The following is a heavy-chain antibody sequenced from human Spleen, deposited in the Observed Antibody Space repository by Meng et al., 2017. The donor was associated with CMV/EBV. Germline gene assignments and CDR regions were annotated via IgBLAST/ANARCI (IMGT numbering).Heavy chain of an antibody. V-gene: IGHV1-18*01. Sequence: ASVKVSCKASGYTFTSYGISWVRQAPGQGLEWMGWISAYNGNRNYAQKFQGRVTMTTDTSTSTAYMELRSLTSDDTAVYYCARSNYDFWSGCDYWGQGTLVTVSS. D-gene: IGHD3-3*01. CDR3: ARSNYDFWSGCDY. J-gene: IGHJ4*02. CDR1: GYTFTSYG. CDR2: ISAYNGNR.